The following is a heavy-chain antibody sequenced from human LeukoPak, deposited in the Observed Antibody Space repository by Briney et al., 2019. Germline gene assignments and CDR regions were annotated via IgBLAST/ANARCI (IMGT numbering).Heavy chain of an antibody. D-gene: IGHD6-13*01. CDR3: ARDLGSCSSCQRDY. CDR2: ISAYNGNT. V-gene: IGHV1-18*01. J-gene: IGHJ4*02. Sequence: ASVKVSCKASGYTFTSYGISWVRQAPGQGREWMGWISAYNGNTNYAQKLQGRVTMTTDTSTSTAYMELRSLRSDDTAVYYCARDLGSCSSCQRDYWGQGTLVTVSS. CDR1: GYTFTSYG.